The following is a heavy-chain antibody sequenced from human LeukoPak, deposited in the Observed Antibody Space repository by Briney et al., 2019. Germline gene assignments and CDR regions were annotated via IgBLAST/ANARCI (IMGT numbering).Heavy chain of an antibody. CDR2: IYTSGST. J-gene: IGHJ4*02. D-gene: IGHD1-1*01. CDR1: GGSISSGSYY. Sequence: TLSLTCTVSGGSISSGSYYWSWIRQPAGKGLEWIGRIYTSGSTSYNPSLKSRVTISVDTSKNQFSLKLSSVTAADTAVYYCAREPTGTNLFDYWGQGTLVTVSS. CDR3: AREPTGTNLFDY. V-gene: IGHV4-61*02.